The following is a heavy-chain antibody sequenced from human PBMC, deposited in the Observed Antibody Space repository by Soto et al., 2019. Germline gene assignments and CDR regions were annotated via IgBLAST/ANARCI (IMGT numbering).Heavy chain of an antibody. CDR3: ARDGDYYDSSGYSHNFDY. D-gene: IGHD3-22*01. Sequence: QVQLVESGGGVVQPGRSLRLSCAASGFTFSSYAMHWVRQAPGKGLEWVAVISYDGSNKYYADSVKGRFTISRDNSKNTLYLHMNSLRAEDTAVYYCARDGDYYDSSGYSHNFDYWGQGTLVTVSS. CDR2: ISYDGSNK. V-gene: IGHV3-30-3*01. CDR1: GFTFSSYA. J-gene: IGHJ4*02.